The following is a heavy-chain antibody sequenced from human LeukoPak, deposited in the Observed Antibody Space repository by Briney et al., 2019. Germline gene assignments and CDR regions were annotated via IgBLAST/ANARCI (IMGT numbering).Heavy chain of an antibody. J-gene: IGHJ4*02. CDR1: GGSFRGYY. CDR2: INHSGGT. D-gene: IGHD6-19*01. CDR3: ARGPLSEYYFDY. V-gene: IGHV4-34*01. Sequence: SETLSLTCAVYGGSFRGYYWSWIRQPPGKGLEWIGEINHSGGTKYNPSLKSRVTISVDTSKNQFSLKLSYVTAADTAAYYRARGPLSEYYFDYWGQGTLVTVSS.